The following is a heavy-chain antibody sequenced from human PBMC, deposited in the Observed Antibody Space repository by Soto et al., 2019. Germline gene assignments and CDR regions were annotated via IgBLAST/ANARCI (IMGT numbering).Heavy chain of an antibody. V-gene: IGHV3-9*01. CDR1: GFTFDDYA. CDR2: ISWNSGSI. CDR3: AKDHTKYSDPSGYYLGYGMDV. D-gene: IGHD3-22*01. J-gene: IGHJ6*02. Sequence: PGGSLRLSCAASGFTFDDYAMHWVRQAPGKGLEWVSGISWNSGSIGYADSVKGRFTISRDNAKNSLYLQMNSLRAEDTALYYCAKDHTKYSDPSGYYLGYGMDVWGQGTTVTVSS.